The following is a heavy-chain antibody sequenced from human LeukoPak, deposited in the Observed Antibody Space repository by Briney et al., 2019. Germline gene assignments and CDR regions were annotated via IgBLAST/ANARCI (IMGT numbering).Heavy chain of an antibody. J-gene: IGHJ2*01. CDR2: IYHSGST. Sequence: SETLSLTCTVSGGSISSSSYYWGWIRQPPGKGLEWIGSIYHSGSTYYNPSLKSRVTISVDRSKNQFSLKLSSVTAADTAVYYCARGYSVFDLWGRGTLVTVSS. V-gene: IGHV4-39*07. CDR3: ARGYSVFDL. CDR1: GGSISSSSYY. D-gene: IGHD2-15*01.